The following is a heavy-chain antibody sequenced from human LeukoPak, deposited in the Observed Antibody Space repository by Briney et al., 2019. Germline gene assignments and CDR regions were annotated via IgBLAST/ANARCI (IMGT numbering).Heavy chain of an antibody. CDR1: GFTFSSHA. CDR3: AKYNSDWYDDY. CDR2: ISGSGGST. Sequence: PGGSLRLSCAASGFTFSSHAITWVRQAPGKGLEWVSAISGSGGSTYYADSVKGRFTISRDNSKNTLYLQMSSLRAEDTALYYCAKYNSDWYDDYWGQGTLVTVSS. J-gene: IGHJ4*02. V-gene: IGHV3-23*01. D-gene: IGHD6-19*01.